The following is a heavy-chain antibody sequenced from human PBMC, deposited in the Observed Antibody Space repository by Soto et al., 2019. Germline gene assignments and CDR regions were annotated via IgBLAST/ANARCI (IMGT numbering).Heavy chain of an antibody. J-gene: IGHJ5*02. Sequence: PGGSLRLSCAASGFTFVNYGMNWVRQAPGKGLEWVAFIPYDGSNKYYADSVKGRFTISRDNSKNTLLLQMNSLRAEDTALYYCAKARSGAGSQLDLWGQRTQVTVSS. D-gene: IGHD2-15*01. CDR3: AKARSGAGSQLDL. V-gene: IGHV3-30*02. CDR2: IPYDGSNK. CDR1: GFTFVNYG.